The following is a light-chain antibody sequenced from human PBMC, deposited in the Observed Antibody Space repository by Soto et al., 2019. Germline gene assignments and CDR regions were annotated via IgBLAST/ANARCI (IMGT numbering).Light chain of an antibody. CDR3: QQYNNWVFT. Sequence: EIVMTQSPATLSVSPGERATLSCRASQSVSNNLDWYQQKPGQAPKLLIYGASTRATGIPARFSGSGSGTEFTLTISSLQSEDFAVYYCQQYNNWVFTFGPGTKVDIK. CDR2: GAS. CDR1: QSVSNN. J-gene: IGKJ3*01. V-gene: IGKV3-15*01.